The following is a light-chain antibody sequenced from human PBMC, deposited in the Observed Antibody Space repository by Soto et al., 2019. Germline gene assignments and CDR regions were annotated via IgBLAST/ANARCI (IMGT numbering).Light chain of an antibody. V-gene: IGKV3-15*01. Sequence: EIVMTQSPATLSVSPGEGATLSCRTSRSVGSNLAWYQQKPGQAPRLLIFGASTRATGIPARFSGSGSGAEFSLTISALQSEDFAIYYCQQYSNWPLTLGGGTKVGIK. CDR3: QQYSNWPLT. CDR1: RSVGSN. J-gene: IGKJ4*01. CDR2: GAS.